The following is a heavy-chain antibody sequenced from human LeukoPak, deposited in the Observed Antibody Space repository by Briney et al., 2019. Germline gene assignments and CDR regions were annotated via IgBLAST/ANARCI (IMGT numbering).Heavy chain of an antibody. V-gene: IGHV3-7*01. CDR1: GFTFSSYW. CDR3: EGERGDAFDV. Sequence: GGSLRLSCAASGFTFSSYWMNWVRQAPGQGLEWVANIKHDASEIYYVDSVKGRFTISRDNAKNSLYLQMKNLRAEDTAVYYGEGERGDAFDVWGQGTMVTVSS. J-gene: IGHJ3*01. CDR2: IKHDASEI.